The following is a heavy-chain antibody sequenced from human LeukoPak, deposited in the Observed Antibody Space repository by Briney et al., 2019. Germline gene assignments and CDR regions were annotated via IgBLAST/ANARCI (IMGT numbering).Heavy chain of an antibody. Sequence: PSETLSLTCTVSGGSISSSSYYWGWIRQLAGKGLEWIGSIYYSGSTYYNPSLKSRVTISVDTSKNQFSLKLSSVTAADTAVYYCARTSYSSSWYYFDYWGQGTLVTVSS. V-gene: IGHV4-39*01. D-gene: IGHD6-13*01. CDR1: GGSISSSSYY. CDR3: ARTSYSSSWYYFDY. CDR2: IYYSGST. J-gene: IGHJ4*02.